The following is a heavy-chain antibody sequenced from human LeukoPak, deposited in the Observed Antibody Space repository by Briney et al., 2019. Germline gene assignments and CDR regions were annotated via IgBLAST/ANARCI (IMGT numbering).Heavy chain of an antibody. D-gene: IGHD2-2*01. V-gene: IGHV4-59*08. Sequence: SETLSLTCTVSGGSISDYYWSWIRQPPGKGLEWIGYIYYRGSTNYNPSLKSRVTISVDTSENQFSLKLSSVTAADTAVYYRARHVSGDGYQGLDYFDYWGQGTLVTVSS. CDR1: GGSISDYY. J-gene: IGHJ4*02. CDR2: IYYRGST. CDR3: ARHVSGDGYQGLDYFDY.